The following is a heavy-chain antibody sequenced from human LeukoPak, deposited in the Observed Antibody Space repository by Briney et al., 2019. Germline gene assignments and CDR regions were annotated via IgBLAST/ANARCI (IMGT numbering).Heavy chain of an antibody. CDR3: TKATQWLAFDY. Sequence: PSETLSLSCTVSGGSISSHFWSWIRQPPGKGLEWIGNIYNSGTTNYNPSLESRVTISVDTSKNQLSLQLTSVTAADTAVYYCTKATQWLAFDYWGRGTLVTVSS. J-gene: IGHJ4*02. CDR1: GGSISSHF. V-gene: IGHV4-59*11. CDR2: IYNSGTT. D-gene: IGHD6-19*01.